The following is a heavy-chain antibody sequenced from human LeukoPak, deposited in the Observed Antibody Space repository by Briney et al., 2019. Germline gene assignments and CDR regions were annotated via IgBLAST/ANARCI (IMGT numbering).Heavy chain of an antibody. CDR3: ARLRMGYYFDY. J-gene: IGHJ4*02. CDR2: INSDGSST. V-gene: IGHV3-74*01. D-gene: IGHD2-2*01. Sequence: GGSLRLSCAGSGFTSSSYWMYWVRQAPGKGLVWVSRINSDGSSTSYADSVKGRFTISRDNAKNTLYLQMNSLRAEDTAVYYCARLRMGYYFDYWGQGTLVTVSS. CDR1: GFTSSSYW.